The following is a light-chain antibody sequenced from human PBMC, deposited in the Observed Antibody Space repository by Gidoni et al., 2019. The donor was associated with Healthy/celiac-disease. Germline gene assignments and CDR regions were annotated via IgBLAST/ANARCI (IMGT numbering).Light chain of an antibody. CDR1: SSDVGSYNL. CDR3: CSYAGSSTSRV. Sequence: QSALTQPAPVSGSPGQSITISCTGTSSDVGSYNLVSCDQQHPGKAPKLMIYEGSKRPSGVSNRFSGSKSGNTASLTISGLQAEDEADYYCCSYAGSSTSRVFGGGTKLTVL. J-gene: IGLJ3*02. CDR2: EGS. V-gene: IGLV2-23*01.